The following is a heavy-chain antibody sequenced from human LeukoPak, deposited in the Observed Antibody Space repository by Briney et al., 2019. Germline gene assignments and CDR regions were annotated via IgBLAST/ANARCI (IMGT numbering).Heavy chain of an antibody. CDR3: AREGIQLWLVGMDV. J-gene: IGHJ6*02. D-gene: IGHD5-18*01. V-gene: IGHV3-30-3*01. Sequence: PGGSLRLSCAASGFTFSSYAMHWVRQAPGKGLEWVAVISYDGSNKYYADSVKGRFTISRDNSKNTLYLQMNSLRVEDTAVYYCAREGIQLWLVGMDVWGQGTTVTVSS. CDR1: GFTFSSYA. CDR2: ISYDGSNK.